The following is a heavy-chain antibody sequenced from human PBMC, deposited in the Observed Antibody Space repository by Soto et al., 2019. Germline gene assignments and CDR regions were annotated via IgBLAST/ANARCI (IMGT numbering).Heavy chain of an antibody. D-gene: IGHD3-10*02. Sequence: PSETLSLTCTVSGVSVSTGVYYWTWIRQQPGKGLEWVGYIDNSGATYYNPSLTGRVGISGDTPKNQFSLNLQSLTAADTAFYYCAGAVSDFDVRRYRTSYFDQWGHGILVTVSS. J-gene: IGHJ4*01. V-gene: IGHV4-31*03. CDR3: AGAVSDFDVRRYRTSYFDQ. CDR2: IDNSGAT. CDR1: GVSVSTGVYY.